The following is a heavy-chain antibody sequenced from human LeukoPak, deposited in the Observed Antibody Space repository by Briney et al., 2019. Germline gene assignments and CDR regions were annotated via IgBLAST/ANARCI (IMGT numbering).Heavy chain of an antibody. CDR3: ARSETIPARRGDWYFDL. V-gene: IGHV4-30-2*01. D-gene: IGHD6-6*01. Sequence: SQTLSLTCTVSGGSISSGGYYWSWIRQPPGKGLEWIGYIYHSGSTYYNPSLKSRVTISVDRSKNQFSLKLSSVTAADTAVYYCARSETIPARRGDWYFDLWGRGTPVTVSS. CDR1: GGSISSGGYY. J-gene: IGHJ2*01. CDR2: IYHSGST.